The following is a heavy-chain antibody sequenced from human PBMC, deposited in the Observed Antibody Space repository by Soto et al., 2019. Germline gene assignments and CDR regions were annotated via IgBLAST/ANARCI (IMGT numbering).Heavy chain of an antibody. CDR1: GFTFSSYG. Sequence: QVQLVESGGGVVQPGRFLRLSCAASGFTFSSYGMHWVRQAPGKGLEWVAVIWYDGSNNYYADSVKGRFTISRDNSKNTLYLQMNSLRAEDTAVYYCATEIAVAGIDYWGQGTLVTVSS. CDR2: IWYDGSNN. J-gene: IGHJ4*02. D-gene: IGHD6-19*01. CDR3: ATEIAVAGIDY. V-gene: IGHV3-33*01.